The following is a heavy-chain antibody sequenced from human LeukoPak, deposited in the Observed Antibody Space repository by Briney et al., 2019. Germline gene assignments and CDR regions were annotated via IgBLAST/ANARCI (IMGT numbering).Heavy chain of an antibody. CDR1: GFTFSSYG. V-gene: IGHV3-30*02. J-gene: IGHJ4*02. D-gene: IGHD6-13*01. CDR2: IRYDGSNK. CDR3: AKDRLLWQQHFDY. Sequence: PGGSLRLSCAASGFTFSSYGMHWVRQAPGKGLEWVAFIRYDGSNKYYADSVKGRFTISRDNSKNTLYLQMNSLRAEDTAVYYCAKDRLLWQQHFDYWGQGTLVTVSS.